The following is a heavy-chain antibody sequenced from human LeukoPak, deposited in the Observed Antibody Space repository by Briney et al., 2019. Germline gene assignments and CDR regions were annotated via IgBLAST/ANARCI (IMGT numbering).Heavy chain of an antibody. J-gene: IGHJ4*02. V-gene: IGHV3-23*01. CDR1: GFIFSSYG. D-gene: IGHD3-3*01. CDR2: ISGRGGNT. Sequence: GGSLRLSCAASGFIFSSYGMSWVRRAPGKGLEWVSLISGRGGNTHYADSVKGRFTISRDISKNTLYLQMNSLRADDTAVYYCAKSPITIFGVVIEYFDYWGQGTLVTVSS. CDR3: AKSPITIFGVVIEYFDY.